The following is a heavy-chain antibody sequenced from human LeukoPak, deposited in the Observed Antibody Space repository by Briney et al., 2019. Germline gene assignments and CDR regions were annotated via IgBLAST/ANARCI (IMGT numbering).Heavy chain of an antibody. Sequence: GESLKISCKGSGYFLTNYWIGWVRQMPGKGLEWMGNIYPGDSDTRYSPSFQGQVTISVDRSISTAYLQWTSLRASDTAMYYCASHSVAGADYWGQGTLVTVSS. CDR2: IYPGDSDT. J-gene: IGHJ4*02. V-gene: IGHV5-51*01. CDR1: GYFLTNYW. D-gene: IGHD6-19*01. CDR3: ASHSVAGADY.